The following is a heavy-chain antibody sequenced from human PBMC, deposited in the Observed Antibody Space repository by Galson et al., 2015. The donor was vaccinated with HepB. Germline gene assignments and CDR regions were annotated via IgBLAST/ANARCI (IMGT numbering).Heavy chain of an antibody. V-gene: IGHV3-21*01. CDR3: ARDALVAAAGKGAYYYYYGMDV. CDR2: ISSSSSYI. D-gene: IGHD6-13*01. J-gene: IGHJ6*02. Sequence: SLRLSRAASGLTFSRDTMNWGGLARGKGPEWVSSISSSSSYIYYADSVKGRFTISRDNAKNSLYLQMNSLRAEDTAVYYCARDALVAAAGKGAYYYYYGMDVWGQGTTVTVSS. CDR1: GLTFSRDT.